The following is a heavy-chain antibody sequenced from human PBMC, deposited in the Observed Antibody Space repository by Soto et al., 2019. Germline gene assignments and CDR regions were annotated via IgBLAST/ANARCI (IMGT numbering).Heavy chain of an antibody. D-gene: IGHD3-22*01. J-gene: IGHJ6*02. CDR3: AGSGYYHTTGMDV. CDR2: IYHSGST. V-gene: IGHV4-30-2*01. CDR1: GGSISSGGYS. Sequence: QLQLQESGSGLVKPSQTLSLTCAVSGGSISSGGYSWSWIRQPPGKGLEWSGYIYHSGSTYYNPSLKSRVTISVDRSKNQFSLKLSSVTAADTAVYYCAGSGYYHTTGMDVWGQGTTVTVSS.